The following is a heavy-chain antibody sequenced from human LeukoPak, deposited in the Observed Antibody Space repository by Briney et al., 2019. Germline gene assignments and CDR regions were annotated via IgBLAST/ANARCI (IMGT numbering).Heavy chain of an antibody. Sequence: SETLSLTCTVCGGSISSSSYYWGWIRQPPGKGLEWIGSISYSGSTYYNPSLKSRVTISVDTSKNQFSLKLSSVTAADTAVYYCARHPGWAARGTGNWFDPWGQGTLVTVSS. CDR2: ISYSGST. CDR3: ARHPGWAARGTGNWFDP. V-gene: IGHV4-39*01. CDR1: GGSISSSSYY. D-gene: IGHD2-15*01. J-gene: IGHJ5*02.